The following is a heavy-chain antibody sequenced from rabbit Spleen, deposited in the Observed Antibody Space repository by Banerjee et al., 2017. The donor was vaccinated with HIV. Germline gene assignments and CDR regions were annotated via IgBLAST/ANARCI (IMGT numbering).Heavy chain of an antibody. Sequence: QSLEESGGDLVKPGASLTLTCKASGVSFSSSYYICWVRQAPGKGLEWIACIDSGSSGFSYFATWAKGRFTCSKTSSTTVTLQMTSLTAADTATYFCARDTSTSFSSYGMDLWGQGTLVTVS. D-gene: IGHD1-1*01. CDR3: ARDTSTSFSSYGMDL. J-gene: IGHJ6*01. CDR1: GVSFSSSYY. CDR2: IDSGSSGFS. V-gene: IGHV1S40*01.